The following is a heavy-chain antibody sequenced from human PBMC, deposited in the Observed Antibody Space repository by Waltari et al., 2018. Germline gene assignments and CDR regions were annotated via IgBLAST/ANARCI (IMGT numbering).Heavy chain of an antibody. D-gene: IGHD6-13*01. CDR2: ISGSGGST. CDR1: GFTFSSYA. Sequence: EVQLLESGGGLVQPGGSLRLSCAASGFTFSSYAMSRVRQAPGKGLEWVSAISGSGGSTYYADSVKGRFTISRDNSKNTLYLQMNSLRAEDTAVYYCANSIAAAGTGYWGQGTLVTVSS. V-gene: IGHV3-23*01. CDR3: ANSIAAAGTGY. J-gene: IGHJ4*02.